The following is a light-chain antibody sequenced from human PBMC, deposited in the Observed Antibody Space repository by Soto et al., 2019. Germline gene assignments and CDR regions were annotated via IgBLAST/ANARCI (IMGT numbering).Light chain of an antibody. CDR3: HSYDSSLSGSYV. J-gene: IGLJ1*01. V-gene: IGLV1-40*01. CDR1: SSNIGAGFD. Sequence: QSVLTQPPSVSGAPGQRVTVSCTGSSSNIGAGFDVHWYQQLPGTAPKLLIYGNTNRPSGVPDRFSGSKSGTSASLAITGLQAEDEADYYCHSYDSSLSGSYVFGTGTKLTGL. CDR2: GNT.